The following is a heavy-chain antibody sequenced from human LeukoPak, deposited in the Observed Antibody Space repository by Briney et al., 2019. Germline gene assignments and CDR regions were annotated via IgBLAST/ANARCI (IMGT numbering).Heavy chain of an antibody. D-gene: IGHD2-15*01. V-gene: IGHV1-8*01. Sequence: ASVKVSCKASGYTFTSYDINWVRQATGQGLEWMGWMNPNSGNTGYAQKFQGRVTMTRNTSISTAYTELSSLRSEDTAVYYCARGRKRNCSGGSCYRFDPWGQGTLVTVSS. CDR2: MNPNSGNT. CDR3: ARGRKRNCSGGSCYRFDP. J-gene: IGHJ5*02. CDR1: GYTFTSYD.